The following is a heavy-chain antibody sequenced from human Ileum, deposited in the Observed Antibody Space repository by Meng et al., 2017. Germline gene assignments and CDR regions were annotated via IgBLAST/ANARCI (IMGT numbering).Heavy chain of an antibody. CDR1: GYTFTTFG. V-gene: IGHV1-18*01. CDR2: IDPGNGNR. Sequence: QVQLVQSGIEVKNPGASVKVSCKPSGYTFTTFGISWVRQAPGQGLEWMGWIDPGNGNRNFAQKFQDRITLTTDTTTTTAYMELRSLRSDDTAIFYCARDRQWVFDYWGQGTLVTVSS. CDR3: ARDRQWVFDY. D-gene: IGHD6-19*01. J-gene: IGHJ4*02.